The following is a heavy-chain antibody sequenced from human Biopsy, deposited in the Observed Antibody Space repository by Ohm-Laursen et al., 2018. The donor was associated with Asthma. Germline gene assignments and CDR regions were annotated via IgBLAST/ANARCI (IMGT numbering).Heavy chain of an antibody. V-gene: IGHV3-9*01. D-gene: IGHD3-22*01. Sequence: RSLRLSCTASGFKFDEYTMHWVRQAPGKGLEWVSGISCNSATIGYADSVEGRFTISRDNAKNSVFLHMDSLRPEDTAFYFCAKVRSDWVITESFDYWGQGVLVTVSS. CDR3: AKVRSDWVITESFDY. CDR2: ISCNSATI. CDR1: GFKFDEYT. J-gene: IGHJ4*02.